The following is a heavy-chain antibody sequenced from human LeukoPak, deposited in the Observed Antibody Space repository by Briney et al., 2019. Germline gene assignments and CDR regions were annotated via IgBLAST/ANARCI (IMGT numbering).Heavy chain of an antibody. CDR1: VYTFTHYY. Sequence: ASVHDTFQSSVYTFTHYYLHSVRQAPGKGLEGMGRINPYSGGKNNSHKLQGRVTMHRHTPLNTDYMELSKLTSSDTHGYYLPRTTYGDYEVELDYWGQGTLVTVSS. CDR2: INPYSGGK. V-gene: IGHV1-2*05. J-gene: IGHJ4*02. D-gene: IGHD4-17*01. CDR3: PRTTYGDYEVELDY.